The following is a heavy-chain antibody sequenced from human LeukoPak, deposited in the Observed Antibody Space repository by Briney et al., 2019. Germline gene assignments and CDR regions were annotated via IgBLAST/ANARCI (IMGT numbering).Heavy chain of an antibody. V-gene: IGHV3-23*01. CDR3: AKVSTVTTWDYFAY. J-gene: IGHJ4*02. CDR1: GFTFSSYA. CDR2: ISGSGGST. Sequence: GGSLRLSCVASGFTFSSYAMTWVRHAPRKGLEWVSAISGSGGSTYSADSVKGRFTISRDNSKNTLYLQMNSLRVEDTAVYYCAKVSTVTTWDYFAYWGQGTLVTVSS. D-gene: IGHD4-17*01.